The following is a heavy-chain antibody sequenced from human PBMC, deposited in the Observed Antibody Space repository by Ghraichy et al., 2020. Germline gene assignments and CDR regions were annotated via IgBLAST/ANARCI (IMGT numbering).Heavy chain of an antibody. D-gene: IGHD3-22*01. J-gene: IGHJ6*02. CDR3: AKRGDYYDSCDHWHYYGMDV. V-gene: IGHV4-39*01. CDR1: GGSINSKNYY. Sequence: SETLSLTCTVSGGSINSKNYYWGWIRQPPGKGLEWMGSIHYSGNTYYNPSLESRVIISIETSTNQFSLKLKSVTAADTAAYYCAKRGDYYDSCDHWHYYGMDVWGQGTTVTVSS. CDR2: IHYSGNT.